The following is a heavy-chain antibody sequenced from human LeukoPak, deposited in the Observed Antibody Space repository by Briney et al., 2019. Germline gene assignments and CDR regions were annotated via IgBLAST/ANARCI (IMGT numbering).Heavy chain of an antibody. V-gene: IGHV3-7*01. J-gene: IGHJ4*02. CDR1: GFTFSGYW. CDR2: IKQDGYEK. Sequence: GGSLRLSCAASGFTFSGYWMSWVRRTPEKGLEWVANIKQDGYEKYYVDSVKGRFTISRDNAKNSLYLQMNSLRADDTAIYYCARDKIVGPTTLDYWGQGTLVTVSS. CDR3: ARDKIVGPTTLDY. D-gene: IGHD1-26*01.